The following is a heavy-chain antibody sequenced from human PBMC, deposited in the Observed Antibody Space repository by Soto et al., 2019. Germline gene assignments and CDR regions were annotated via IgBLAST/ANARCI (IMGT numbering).Heavy chain of an antibody. J-gene: IGHJ5*02. V-gene: IGHV1-69*13. CDR1: GGTFSSYA. Sequence: SVKVSCKASGGTFSSYAISWVRQAPGQGLEWMGGIIPIFGTANYAQKFQGRVTITADESTSTAYMELSSLRSEDTAVYYCARETTMVRGVINPWGQGTLVTVSS. CDR3: ARETTMVRGVINP. CDR2: IIPIFGTA. D-gene: IGHD3-10*01.